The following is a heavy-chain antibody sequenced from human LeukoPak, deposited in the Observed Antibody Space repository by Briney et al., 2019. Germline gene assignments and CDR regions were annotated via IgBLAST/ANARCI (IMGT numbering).Heavy chain of an antibody. J-gene: IGHJ4*02. V-gene: IGHV4-34*01. Sequence: KPSETLSLTCAVYGGSFSGYYWSWIRQPPGKGLGWIGEIDHSGSTNYNPSLKSRVTISVDTSKNQFSLKLSSVTAADTAVYYCARIGGSGSSDDYWGQGTLVTVSS. D-gene: IGHD3-10*01. CDR3: ARIGGSGSSDDY. CDR2: IDHSGST. CDR1: GGSFSGYY.